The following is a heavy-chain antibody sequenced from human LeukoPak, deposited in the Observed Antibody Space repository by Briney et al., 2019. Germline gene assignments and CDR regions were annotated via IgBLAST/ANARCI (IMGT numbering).Heavy chain of an antibody. Sequence: GRSLRLSCAASGFTFTNYAMSWVRQAPGKGLEWVSTISDSGGSTYYADSVKGRFTISRDNSKNTLYLQMNSLRAEDTAVYYCARGMLSFDYWGQGTLVTVSS. V-gene: IGHV3-23*01. CDR1: GFTFTNYA. CDR2: ISDSGGST. CDR3: ARGMLSFDY. J-gene: IGHJ4*02. D-gene: IGHD2-8*01.